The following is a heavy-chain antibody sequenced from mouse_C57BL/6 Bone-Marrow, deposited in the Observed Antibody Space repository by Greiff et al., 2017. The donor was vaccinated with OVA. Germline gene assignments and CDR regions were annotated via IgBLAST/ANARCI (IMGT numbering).Heavy chain of an antibody. Sequence: EVKLMESGAGLVKPGGSLKLSCAASGFTFSSYAMSWVRQTPEKRLEWVAYISSGGDYIYYAHTVKGRFTLSRDNARTSLYLQMSSLKSDATAMYYSTRDSYSALDYWGQGTSVTVSS. CDR3: TRDSYSALDY. V-gene: IGHV5-9-1*02. J-gene: IGHJ4*01. CDR2: ISSGGDYI. CDR1: GFTFSSYA.